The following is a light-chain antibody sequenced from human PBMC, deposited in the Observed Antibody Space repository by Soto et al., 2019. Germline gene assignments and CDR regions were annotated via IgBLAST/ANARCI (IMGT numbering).Light chain of an antibody. V-gene: IGKV1-5*02. Sequence: DIQMTQSPSTLSASVVDRVTIICRASQSISSWLAWYQQKPGKAPKLLIYDVSSLESGVPSRFSGSGSGTEFTLTISSLQPDDFATYYCQQYNSWTFGQGTKVDIK. J-gene: IGKJ1*01. CDR1: QSISSW. CDR3: QQYNSWT. CDR2: DVS.